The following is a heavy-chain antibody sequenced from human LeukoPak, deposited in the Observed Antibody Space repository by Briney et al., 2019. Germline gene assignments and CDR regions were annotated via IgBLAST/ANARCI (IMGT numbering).Heavy chain of an antibody. CDR1: GFTFSDCA. Sequence: PGRSLRLSCAASGFTFSDCAMHWVRQVPGKGLEWVSGITWNSDRIFYADSVKGRFTISRDNAKNSLYLQMNSLRAEDTAVYYCAELGITMIGGVWGKGTTVTISS. J-gene: IGHJ6*04. V-gene: IGHV3-9*01. D-gene: IGHD3-10*02. CDR2: ITWNSDRI. CDR3: AELGITMIGGV.